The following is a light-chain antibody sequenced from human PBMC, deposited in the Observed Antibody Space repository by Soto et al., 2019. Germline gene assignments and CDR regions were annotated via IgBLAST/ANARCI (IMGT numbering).Light chain of an antibody. Sequence: EIVMTQSPATLSVSPGDRATLSCRASQSVSSNLAWYQQRPGQAPRLLIYGASTRATGIPARFSGSGSGTDFTLTISRLEPEDFAVYYCQQRDIWPWTFGQGTKVDIK. CDR2: GAS. CDR1: QSVSSN. J-gene: IGKJ1*01. CDR3: QQRDIWPWT. V-gene: IGKV3-15*01.